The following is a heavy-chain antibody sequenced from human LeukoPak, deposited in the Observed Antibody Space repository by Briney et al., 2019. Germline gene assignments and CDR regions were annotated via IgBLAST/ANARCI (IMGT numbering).Heavy chain of an antibody. CDR2: ISYDGSNK. V-gene: IGHV3-30*18. CDR3: AKDWFGGMITFGGVIAPDY. J-gene: IGHJ4*02. Sequence: GGSLRLSCAASGFTFSSYGMHWVRQAPGKGLEWVAVISYDGSNKYYADSVKGRFTISRDNSKNTLYLQMNCLRAEDTAVYYCAKDWFGGMITFGGVIAPDYWGQGTLVTVSS. CDR1: GFTFSSYG. D-gene: IGHD3-16*02.